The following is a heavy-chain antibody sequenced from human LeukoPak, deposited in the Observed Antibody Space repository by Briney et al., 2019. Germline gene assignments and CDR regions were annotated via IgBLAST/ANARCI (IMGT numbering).Heavy chain of an antibody. CDR3: ARGITIFFNWFDL. J-gene: IGHJ5*02. Sequence: PSETLSLTCNVSGGSISSYYWSWIRQPAGKGLEWIGRIYTSGSTNNNPSLKSGSTNYNPSLKSRVTISVDTSKNQFFLKLTSVTAADTAVYYCARGITIFFNWFDLWGQGTLVTVSS. CDR1: GGSISSYY. D-gene: IGHD3-3*01. V-gene: IGHV4-4*07. CDR2: IYTSGSTNNNPSLKSGST.